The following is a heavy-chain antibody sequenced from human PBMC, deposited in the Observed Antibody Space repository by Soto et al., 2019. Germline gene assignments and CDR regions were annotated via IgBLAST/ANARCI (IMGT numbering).Heavy chain of an antibody. D-gene: IGHD1-26*01. CDR2: INHNSGGT. Sequence: ASVKVSCKASGYTFTGYYMHWVRQAPGQGLEWMGWINHNSGGTNYAQKFQGRVTMTRDTSISTAYMELSRLRSDDTAVYYCARDAPRGSYYGYWGQGTLVTVSS. J-gene: IGHJ4*02. CDR1: GYTFTGYY. V-gene: IGHV1-2*02. CDR3: ARDAPRGSYYGY.